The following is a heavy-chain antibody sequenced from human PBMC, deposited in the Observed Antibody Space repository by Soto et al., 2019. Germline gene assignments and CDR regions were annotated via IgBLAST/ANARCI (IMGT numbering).Heavy chain of an antibody. CDR1: GGSISSSSYY. Sequence: QLQLQESGPGLVKPSETLSLTCTVSGGSISSSSYYWGWIRQPPGKGLEWIGSIYYSGSTYYNPSLNSRVTISVDTSKNQFSLKLSSVTAADTAVYYCARQEGGSGSYDYYYYGMDVWGQGTTVTVSS. CDR3: ARQEGGSGSYDYYYYGMDV. J-gene: IGHJ6*02. V-gene: IGHV4-39*01. D-gene: IGHD3-10*01. CDR2: IYYSGST.